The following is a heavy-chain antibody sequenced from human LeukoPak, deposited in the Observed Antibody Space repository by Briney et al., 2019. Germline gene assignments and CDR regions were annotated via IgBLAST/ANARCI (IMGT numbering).Heavy chain of an antibody. CDR3: AKRGFGYYLDY. CDR2: ISGSGSST. Sequence: GGSLRLSCAASGFTFSSYAMSWVRQAPGKGLEWVSAISGSGSSTYYADSVKGRFTISRDNSKNTLYLQMNSLRADDTAVYYCAKRGFGYYLDYWGQGTLVTVSS. D-gene: IGHD3-10*01. V-gene: IGHV3-23*01. CDR1: GFTFSSYA. J-gene: IGHJ4*02.